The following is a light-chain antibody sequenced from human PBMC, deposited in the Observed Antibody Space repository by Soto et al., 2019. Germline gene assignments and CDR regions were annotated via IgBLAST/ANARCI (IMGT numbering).Light chain of an antibody. V-gene: IGKV3-20*01. Sequence: EIVLTQSPGTLSLSPGESATLSCGASESVSSSYLAWYQQKPGQAPRLLIYGATTRLRGVPDRFSGSGSGTDFTLTISYVQPEDFATYYCQQGYTSGITFGQGTRLEMK. J-gene: IGKJ5*01. CDR2: GAT. CDR1: ESVSSSY. CDR3: QQGYTSGIT.